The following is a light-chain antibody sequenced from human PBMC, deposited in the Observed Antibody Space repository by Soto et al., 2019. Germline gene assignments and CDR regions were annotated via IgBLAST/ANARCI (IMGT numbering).Light chain of an antibody. V-gene: IGKV3D-20*02. CDR3: QQRSNWPPIT. CDR1: QSVTSSY. CDR2: GAS. Sequence: EIVLPPSPGTLSFSPVDRATLYLRSSQSVTSSYLAWYQQKPGQAPRLLIYGASSRATGIPDRFRGSGSGTDFTLTIRRLEPEDFAVYYCQQRSNWPPITFGQGTRLEIK. J-gene: IGKJ5*01.